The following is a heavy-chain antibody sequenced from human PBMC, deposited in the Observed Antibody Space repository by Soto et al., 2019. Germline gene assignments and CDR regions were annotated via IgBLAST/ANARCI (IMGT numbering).Heavy chain of an antibody. J-gene: IGHJ6*03. Sequence: PGGSLRLSCASSGFTFSSYSMNWVRQAPGKGLEWVSYISSSSSTIYYAASVKGRFTISRDNGKNSLYLQMNSLRAEDTAVYSCARGRFARKDRGYSGYAHYYMDVWGKGTTVTVSS. D-gene: IGHD5-12*01. CDR3: ARGRFARKDRGYSGYAHYYMDV. CDR1: GFTFSSYS. V-gene: IGHV3-48*01. CDR2: ISSSSSTI.